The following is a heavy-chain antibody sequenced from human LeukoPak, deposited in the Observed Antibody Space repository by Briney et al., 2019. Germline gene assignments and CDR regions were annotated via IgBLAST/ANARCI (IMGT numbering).Heavy chain of an antibody. V-gene: IGHV3-7*01. D-gene: IGHD1-26*01. CDR3: AREGSYGGRYFDF. Sequence: PGGSLRLSCAASGFTFNSYWMNWVRQAPGKGLERVANIKQDGSEKYYVDSVKGRFTISRDNAKNSLYLQMSSLRAEDTAVYYCAREGSYGGRYFDFWGQGTLVTVSS. J-gene: IGHJ4*02. CDR2: IKQDGSEK. CDR1: GFTFNSYW.